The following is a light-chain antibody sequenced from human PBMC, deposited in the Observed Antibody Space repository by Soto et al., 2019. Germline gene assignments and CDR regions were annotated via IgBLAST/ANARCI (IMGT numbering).Light chain of an antibody. J-gene: IGKJ2*01. CDR1: QSVSTN. Sequence: EIVMTQSLATLSVSPGERATLSCRASQSVSTNLAWYQQKPGQAPRLLIYGASTRATGIPARFSGSGSGTDFTLTISSLQPEDFATYYCLQDYNYPYTFGQGTKLEIK. CDR3: LQDYNYPYT. V-gene: IGKV3-15*01. CDR2: GAS.